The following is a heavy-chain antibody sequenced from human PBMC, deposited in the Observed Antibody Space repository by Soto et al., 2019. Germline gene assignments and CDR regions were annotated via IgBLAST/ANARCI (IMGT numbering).Heavy chain of an antibody. Sequence: SETLSLTCTVSGGSMRNYFWTWIRQPPGKGLEWIGYIYYSGSTNYNPSLKSRVTISVDTSKNQFSLKLSSVTAADTAVYYCAREVITTYGMDVWGQGTTVTVSS. V-gene: IGHV4-59*01. CDR2: IYYSGST. J-gene: IGHJ6*02. D-gene: IGHD1-20*01. CDR1: GGSMRNYF. CDR3: AREVITTYGMDV.